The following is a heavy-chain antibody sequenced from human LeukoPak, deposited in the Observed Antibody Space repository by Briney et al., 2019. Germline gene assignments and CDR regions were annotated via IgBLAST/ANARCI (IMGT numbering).Heavy chain of an antibody. CDR2: ISGSGGST. CDR3: AKDRPAPVRGVIAGSFDY. V-gene: IGHV3-23*01. J-gene: IGHJ4*02. CDR1: GFTFSSYA. D-gene: IGHD3-10*01. Sequence: GGSLRLSCAASGFTFSSYAMSWVRQAPGKGLEWVSAISGSGGSTYYADSVKGRFTISRDNSKNTLYLQMNSLRAEDTAVYYCAKDRPAPVRGVIAGSFDYWGQGTLVTVSS.